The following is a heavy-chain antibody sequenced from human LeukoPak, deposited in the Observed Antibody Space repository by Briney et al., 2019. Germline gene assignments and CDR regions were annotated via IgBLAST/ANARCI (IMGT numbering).Heavy chain of an antibody. CDR2: IYTSGST. D-gene: IGHD4-17*01. CDR1: GGSISSYY. CDR3: ARQTTVTTVFDAFDI. J-gene: IGHJ3*02. Sequence: SETLSLTCTVSGGSISSYYWSWIRQPAGKGLEWIGRIYTSGSTNYNPSLKSRVTMSVDTSKNQFSLKLSSVTAADTAVYYCARQTTVTTVFDAFDIWGQGTMVTVSS. V-gene: IGHV4-4*07.